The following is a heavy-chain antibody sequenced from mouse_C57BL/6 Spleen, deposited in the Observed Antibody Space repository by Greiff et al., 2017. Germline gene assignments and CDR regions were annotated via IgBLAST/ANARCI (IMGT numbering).Heavy chain of an antibody. CDR1: GFNFNNTY. V-gene: IGHV14-3*01. D-gene: IGHD1-1*01. CDR3: APDYYGSSSY. J-gene: IGHJ2*01. Sequence: VQLQQPVAELVRPGASVKLSCTASGFNFNNTYMHWVKQRPEQGLEWIGRIDPANGNTKYAPKFQGKATIAADTSSNTAYLQLSSLTSEDTAIYYCAPDYYGSSSYWGQGTTLTVSS. CDR2: IDPANGNT.